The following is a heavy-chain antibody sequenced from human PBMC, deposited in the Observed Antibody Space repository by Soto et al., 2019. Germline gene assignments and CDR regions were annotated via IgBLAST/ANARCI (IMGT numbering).Heavy chain of an antibody. CDR1: GGSFSGYY. V-gene: IGHV4-34*01. J-gene: IGHJ6*02. CDR3: ARDANFHYYGMDV. Sequence: ASETLSLTCAVYGGSFSGYYWSWIRQPPGKGLEWIGEINHSGSTNYNPSLKSRVTISVDTSKNQFSLKLSSVTAADTAVYYCARDANFHYYGMDVWGQGTTVTVSS. D-gene: IGHD2-8*01. CDR2: INHSGST.